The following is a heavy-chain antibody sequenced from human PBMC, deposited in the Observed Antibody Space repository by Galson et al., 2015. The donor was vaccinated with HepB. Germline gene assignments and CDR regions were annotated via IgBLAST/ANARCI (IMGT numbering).Heavy chain of an antibody. CDR3: ARAIGIGAVAGFDY. CDR1: GYTFTSYA. V-gene: IGHV1-3*01. D-gene: IGHD6-19*01. Sequence: SVKVSCKASGYTFTSYAMHWVRQAPGQRLERMGWINAGNGNTKYSQKFQGRVTITRDTSASTAYMELSSLRSEDTAVYYCARAIGIGAVAGFDYWGQGTLVTVSS. CDR2: INAGNGNT. J-gene: IGHJ4*02.